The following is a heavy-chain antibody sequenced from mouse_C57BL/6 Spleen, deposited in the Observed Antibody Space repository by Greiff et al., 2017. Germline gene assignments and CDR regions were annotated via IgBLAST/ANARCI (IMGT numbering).Heavy chain of an antibody. CDR1: GYTFTSYW. Sequence: VQLKQSGTVLARPGASVKMSCKTSGYTFTSYWMHWVKQRPGQGLEWIGAIYPGNSFTSSNQKFKGKAKLTAVTTASTAYMELSSLTNEDSAVYYCTRSKLPQVGFAYWGQGALVTVSA. CDR3: TRSKLPQVGFAY. D-gene: IGHD2-1*01. J-gene: IGHJ3*01. V-gene: IGHV1-5*01. CDR2: IYPGNSFT.